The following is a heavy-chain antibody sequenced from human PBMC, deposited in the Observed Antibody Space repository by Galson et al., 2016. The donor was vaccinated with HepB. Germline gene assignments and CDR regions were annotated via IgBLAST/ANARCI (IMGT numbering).Heavy chain of an antibody. J-gene: IGHJ4*02. CDR2: IFSSGGYI. D-gene: IGHD5/OR15-5a*01. CDR1: GFTFSFYA. Sequence: LRLSCAASGFTFSFYAMHWVRQAPGKGLEWVASIFSSGGYIDYADSVKGRFTVSRDNAKNSLYLQMNSLRAEDTAVYYCARRGLLHLALDYWGQGTLVTVSS. CDR3: ARRGLLHLALDY. V-gene: IGHV3-21*01.